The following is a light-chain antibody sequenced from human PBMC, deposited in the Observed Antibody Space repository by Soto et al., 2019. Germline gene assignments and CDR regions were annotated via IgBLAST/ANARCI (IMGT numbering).Light chain of an antibody. CDR2: DVS. CDR3: GSYTSSSTRV. V-gene: IGLV2-14*01. J-gene: IGLJ1*01. Sequence: QSVLTQPASVSGSPGQSITISCTGTSSDVGGYNYVSWHQQHPGKAPKLMIYDVSNRPSGVSNRFSGSKSGNTASLSISGLQAEDEADYYCGSYTSSSTRVFGTGTKVTVL. CDR1: SSDVGGYNY.